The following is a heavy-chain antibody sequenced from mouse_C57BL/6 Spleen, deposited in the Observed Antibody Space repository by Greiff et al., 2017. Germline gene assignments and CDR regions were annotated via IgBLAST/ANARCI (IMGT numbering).Heavy chain of an antibody. J-gene: IGHJ3*01. CDR2: IYPGNSDT. CDR3: TRECIYYDYDRFAY. V-gene: IGHV1-5*01. CDR1: GYTFTSYW. Sequence: EVQLQQSGTVLARPGASVKMSCKTSGYTFTSYWMHWVKQRPGKGLEWIGAIYPGNSDTSYNQKFKGKAQLTAVTSASTAYMELRSLTNVDSAVFYCTRECIYYDYDRFAYWGHGTLVTVSA. D-gene: IGHD2-4*01.